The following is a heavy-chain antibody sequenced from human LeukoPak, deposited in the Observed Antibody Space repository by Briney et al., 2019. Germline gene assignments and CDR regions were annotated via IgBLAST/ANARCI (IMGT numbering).Heavy chain of an antibody. CDR2: ISGSGAST. V-gene: IGHV3-23*01. D-gene: IGHD6-19*01. CDR3: ASKQWLDPFDY. Sequence: GGSLRLSCAASGFTFSRYGMSWVRQAPGKGLEWVSGISGSGASTYYADSVKGRFTISRDNSKNTLYLQMNSLRAEDTAVYYCASKQWLDPFDYWGQGTLVTVSS. J-gene: IGHJ4*02. CDR1: GFTFSRYG.